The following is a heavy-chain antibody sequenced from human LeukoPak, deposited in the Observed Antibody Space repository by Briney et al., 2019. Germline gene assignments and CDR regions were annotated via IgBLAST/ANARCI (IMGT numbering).Heavy chain of an antibody. V-gene: IGHV3-21*01. CDR2: ITSGGDYI. J-gene: IGHJ4*02. D-gene: IGHD3-9*01. CDR3: ARGHYDVLAASYKWTPDY. Sequence: GGSLRLSCAASGFTFNTFNMTWVRQAPGKGLEWVSSITSGGDYIYYADSVKGRFTTSRDNAKNSLSLQLNSLRVEHTAVYYCARGHYDVLAASYKWTPDYWGQGTLVTVSS. CDR1: GFTFNTFN.